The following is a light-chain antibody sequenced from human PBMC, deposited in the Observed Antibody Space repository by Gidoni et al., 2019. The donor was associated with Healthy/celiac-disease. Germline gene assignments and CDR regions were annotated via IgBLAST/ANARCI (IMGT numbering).Light chain of an antibody. Sequence: QSVLTQPPSVSGAPGQRVPISCTGSSTNIGAGYDVHWYQQLPGTAPKLLIHGNSNRPAGVPDRFSGSKSGTSASLAITGLQAEDEADYYCQSYDSSLSGSVVFGGGTKLTVL. CDR1: STNIGAGYD. CDR2: GNS. V-gene: IGLV1-40*01. CDR3: QSYDSSLSGSVV. J-gene: IGLJ2*01.